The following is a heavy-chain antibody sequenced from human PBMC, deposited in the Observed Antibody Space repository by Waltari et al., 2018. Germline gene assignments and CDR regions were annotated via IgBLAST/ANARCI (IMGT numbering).Heavy chain of an antibody. J-gene: IGHJ4*02. D-gene: IGHD4-17*01. CDR1: GFTFSSYA. CDR2: MRGRCVST. Sequence: EVQLLESGGGLVQPGGSLRLSCAASGFTFSSYAMSWVRQAPGKGLEWVSAMRGRCVSTYYADSVKGRFTISRDNSKNTLYLQMNSLRAEDTAVYYCAKEDDYGVHEGFTDYWGQGTLVTVSS. CDR3: AKEDDYGVHEGFTDY. V-gene: IGHV3-23*01.